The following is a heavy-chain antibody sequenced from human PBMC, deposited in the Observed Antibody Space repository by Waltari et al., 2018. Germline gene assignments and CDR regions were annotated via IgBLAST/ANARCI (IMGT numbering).Heavy chain of an antibody. CDR1: GFTFISYS. V-gene: IGHV3-NL1*01. CDR2: FYSAGST. D-gene: IGHD6-19*01. Sequence: QVQLVESGGGVVQPGTSLRLSCAASGFTFISYSMHWVRQAPGKGLEWVSVFYSAGSTNYADSVKGRFTISRDNSKNTLSLQMNSLRTEDTAVYYCARENSVAGARAFDYWGQGLLVTVSS. J-gene: IGHJ4*02. CDR3: ARENSVAGARAFDY.